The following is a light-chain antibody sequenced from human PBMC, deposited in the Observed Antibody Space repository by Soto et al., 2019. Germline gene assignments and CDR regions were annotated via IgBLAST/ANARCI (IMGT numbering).Light chain of an antibody. Sequence: IQLTQSPSSLSASVGDRVTITCRXSQGISSYLAWYQQKPGKAPKLLIYAASTLQSGVPSRFSGSGSGTDFTLTISSLQPEDFATYYCQQSYSTPPITLGQGTRLEIK. CDR3: QQSYSTPPIT. J-gene: IGKJ5*01. CDR1: QGISSY. CDR2: AAS. V-gene: IGKV1-39*01.